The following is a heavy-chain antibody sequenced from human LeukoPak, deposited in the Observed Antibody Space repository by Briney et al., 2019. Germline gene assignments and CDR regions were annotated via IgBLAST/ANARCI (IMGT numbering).Heavy chain of an antibody. Sequence: ASVTVSFKASGYSFPIYGVSWVRQAPPQGLEWIGWISGKNGNTNYDQYYQGRVTLTTDTSTSTVYMELRSLRSDDTAVYYCASGREGYNHVDYWGQGTLVTVSS. CDR2: ISGKNGNT. CDR1: GYSFPIYG. J-gene: IGHJ4*02. D-gene: IGHD5-24*01. CDR3: ASGREGYNHVDY. V-gene: IGHV1-18*01.